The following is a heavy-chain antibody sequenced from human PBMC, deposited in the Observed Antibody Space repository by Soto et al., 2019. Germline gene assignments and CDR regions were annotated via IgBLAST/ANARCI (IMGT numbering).Heavy chain of an antibody. CDR2: MNPNSGNT. CDR1: GYTFTSYD. Sequence: ASVKVSCKASGYTFTSYDINWVRQATGQGLEWMGWMNPNSGNTGYAQKFQGRVTMTRNTSISTAYMELSSLRSEDTAVYYCARGRPLRYFDWSTYYYYGMDVWGQGTTVTVSS. CDR3: ARGRPLRYFDWSTYYYYGMDV. D-gene: IGHD3-9*01. V-gene: IGHV1-8*01. J-gene: IGHJ6*02.